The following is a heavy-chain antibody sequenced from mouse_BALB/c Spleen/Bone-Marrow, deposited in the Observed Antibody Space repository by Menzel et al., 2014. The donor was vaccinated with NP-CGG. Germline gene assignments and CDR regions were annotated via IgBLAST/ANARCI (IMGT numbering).Heavy chain of an antibody. J-gene: IGHJ4*01. V-gene: IGHV1S34*01. CDR3: ARVNGNHSYAMDY. CDR2: ISCYKGTV. Sequence: LVKTGASVKISCKASGYSFTGYYMHWVKQSHGKSLEWIGYISCYKGTVSYNQKFKGKATFTVDTSSSTAYMQFNSLTSEDSAVYFCARVNGNHSYAMDYWGQGTSVTVSS. CDR1: GYSFTGYY. D-gene: IGHD2-1*01.